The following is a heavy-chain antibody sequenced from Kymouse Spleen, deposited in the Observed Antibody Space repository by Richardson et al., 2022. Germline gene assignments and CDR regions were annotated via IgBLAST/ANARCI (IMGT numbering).Heavy chain of an antibody. D-gene: IGHD2-15*01. CDR1: GGSVSSGSYY. J-gene: IGHJ6*02. CDR3: ARDIVVVVAAYYYYYGMDV. V-gene: IGHV4-61*01. CDR2: IYYSGST. Sequence: QVQLQESGPGLVKPSETLSLTCTVSGGSVSSGSYYWSWIRQPPGKGLEWIGYIYYSGSTNYNPSLKSRVTISVDTSKNQFSLKLSSVTAADTAVYYCARDIVVVVAAYYYYYGMDVWGQGTTVTVSS.